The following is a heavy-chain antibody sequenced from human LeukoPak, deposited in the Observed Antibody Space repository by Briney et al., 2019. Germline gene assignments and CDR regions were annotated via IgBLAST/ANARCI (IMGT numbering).Heavy chain of an antibody. CDR3: ARNPYYDSSANAFDI. CDR2: IYTSGST. V-gene: IGHV4-4*07. CDR1: GGSISSYY. D-gene: IGHD3-22*01. Sequence: PSETLSLTCTVSGGSISSYYWSWIRQPAGKGLEWIGRIYTSGSTNYNPSLKSRVTTSVDTSKTQFSLKLSSVTAADTAVYYCARNPYYDSSANAFDIWGQGTLVTVSS. J-gene: IGHJ3*02.